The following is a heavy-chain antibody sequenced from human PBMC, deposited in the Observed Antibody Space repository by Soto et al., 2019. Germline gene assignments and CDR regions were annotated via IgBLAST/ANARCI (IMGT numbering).Heavy chain of an antibody. J-gene: IGHJ6*02. CDR3: ARGGFADGDYFQYAMNV. V-gene: IGHV4-4*07. CDR2: IYTTGTT. Sequence: SETLSLTCTVSGVSIENYYWTWIRRPAGKGLEWIGRIYTTGTTNYNPSLRGRVTMSVDMSKNQFSLKMTSLTAADTAVYYCARGGFADGDYFQYAMNVWGQGATVTGS. CDR1: GVSIENYY. D-gene: IGHD4-17*01.